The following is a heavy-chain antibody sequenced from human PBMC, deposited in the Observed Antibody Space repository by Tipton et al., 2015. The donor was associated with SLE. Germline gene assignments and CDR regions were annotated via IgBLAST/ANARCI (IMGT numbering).Heavy chain of an antibody. CDR2: INHSGST. Sequence: NLSLTCSVSDGSISTTNYYWGWIRQPPGKGLEWSGEINHSGSTNYNPSLKSRVTISVDTSKNQFSLKLSSVTAADAGVYYCARAYCPGSHYGYVDGFDTRGQGTMGTVS. CDR3: ARAYCPGSHYGYVDGFDT. D-gene: IGHD2-8*02. V-gene: IGHV4-39*07. J-gene: IGHJ3*02. CDR1: DGSISTTNYY.